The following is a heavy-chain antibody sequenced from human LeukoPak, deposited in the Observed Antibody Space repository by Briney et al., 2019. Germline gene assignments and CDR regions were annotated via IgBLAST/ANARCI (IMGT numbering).Heavy chain of an antibody. CDR2: INSDGSST. D-gene: IGHD5-18*01. CDR3: ARGVGGYSYGYLGY. V-gene: IGHV3-74*01. Sequence: GGSLRLSCAASGFTFSSHWMHWVRQAPGKGLVWVSRINSDGSSTSYADSVKGRFTISRDNAKNTLYLQMNSLRAEDTAVYYCARGVGGYSYGYLGYWGQGTLVTVSS. CDR1: GFTFSSHW. J-gene: IGHJ4*02.